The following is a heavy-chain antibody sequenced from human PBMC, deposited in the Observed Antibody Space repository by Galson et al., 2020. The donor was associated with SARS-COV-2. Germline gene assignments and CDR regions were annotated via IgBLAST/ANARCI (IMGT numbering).Heavy chain of an antibody. D-gene: IGHD3-22*01. V-gene: IGHV3-23*01. CDR1: GFTFSSYA. Sequence: QAGGSLRLSCAASGFTFSSYAMSWVRQAPGKGLEWVSAISGSGGSTYYADSVKGRFTISRDNSKNTLYLQMNSLRAEDTAVYYCAKDWGTLTPPTDYYYDSSGYPHGPFDYWGQGTLVTVSS. CDR3: AKDWGTLTPPTDYYYDSSGYPHGPFDY. J-gene: IGHJ4*02. CDR2: ISGSGGST.